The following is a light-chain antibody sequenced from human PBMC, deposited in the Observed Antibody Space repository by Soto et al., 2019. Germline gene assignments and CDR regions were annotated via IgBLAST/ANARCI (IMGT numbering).Light chain of an antibody. Sequence: EVVLTQSPGTLSLSPGERATLSCRASQAVSSILLAWYQQKPGQDPRLLIYGASSRATGIPDRFSGSGSGTDFTLTVSRLEPEDFAVYYCQQHGTSPIFGGGTKVEIK. CDR3: QQHGTSPI. CDR2: GAS. V-gene: IGKV3-20*01. CDR1: QAVSSIL. J-gene: IGKJ4*01.